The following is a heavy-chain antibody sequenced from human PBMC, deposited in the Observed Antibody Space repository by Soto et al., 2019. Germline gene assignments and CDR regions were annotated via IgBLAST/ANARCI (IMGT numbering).Heavy chain of an antibody. CDR2: INPSGGST. J-gene: IGHJ3*02. Sequence: GASVKVSCKASGYTFTSCYMHWVRQAPGQGLEWMGIINPSGGSTSYAQKFQGRVTMTRDTSTSTVYMELSSLRSEDTAVYYCASSWGWLHDAFDIWGQGTMVTVSS. D-gene: IGHD7-27*01. CDR3: ASSWGWLHDAFDI. CDR1: GYTFTSCY. V-gene: IGHV1-46*01.